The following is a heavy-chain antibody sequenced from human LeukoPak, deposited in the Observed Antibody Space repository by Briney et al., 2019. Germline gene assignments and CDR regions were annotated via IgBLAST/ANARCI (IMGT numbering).Heavy chain of an antibody. CDR2: IYNSGST. Sequence: SETLSLTCTVSGGSMNNYYWTWIRQPPGKGLEWIGYIYNSGSTKYNPSLESRVTMSADTSKKQFSLRVSSVTAADTAVYYCAREHRRSSSWYGVDYWGQGTLVTVSS. CDR3: AREHRRSSSWYGVDY. V-gene: IGHV4-4*08. J-gene: IGHJ4*02. CDR1: GGSMNNYY. D-gene: IGHD6-13*01.